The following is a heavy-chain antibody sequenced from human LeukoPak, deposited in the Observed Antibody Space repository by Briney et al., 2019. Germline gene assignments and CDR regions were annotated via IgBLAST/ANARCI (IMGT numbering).Heavy chain of an antibody. D-gene: IGHD3-10*01. J-gene: IGHJ4*02. CDR1: GGSISSSSYY. CDR3: ARYMVQGVSIDY. Sequence: PSETLSLTCTVSGGSISSSSYYWGWIREPPGKGLEWIGSIYYSGSTYYIPSLKSRVTISVDTSKNQFSLKLSSVTAADTAVYYCARYMVQGVSIDYWGQGTLVTVSS. CDR2: IYYSGST. V-gene: IGHV4-39*01.